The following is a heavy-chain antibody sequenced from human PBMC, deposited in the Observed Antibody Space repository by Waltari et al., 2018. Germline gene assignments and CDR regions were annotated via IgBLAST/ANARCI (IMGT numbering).Heavy chain of an antibody. CDR2: VDPEDGET. D-gene: IGHD3-3*01. CDR1: GYTFTDYY. J-gene: IGHJ5*02. V-gene: IGHV1-69-2*01. Sequence: EAQLVQSGAEVKKPGATVKISCKASGYTFTDYYMHWVQQAPGKGLEWMGRVDPEDGETIYAEKFQGRVTITADTSTDTAYMELTSLRSEDTAVYYCATSPLRFLEWVNWFDPWGQGTLVTVSS. CDR3: ATSPLRFLEWVNWFDP.